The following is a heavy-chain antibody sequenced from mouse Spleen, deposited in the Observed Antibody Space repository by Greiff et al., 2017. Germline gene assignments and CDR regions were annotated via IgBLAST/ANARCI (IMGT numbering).Heavy chain of an antibody. CDR1: GYTFTSYT. CDR3: ARDVSYHYFDY. J-gene: IGHJ2*01. D-gene: IGHD3-2*01. V-gene: IGHV1-4*01. CDR2: INPSSGYT. Sequence: VQLQQSGAELARPGASVKMSCKASGYTFTSYTMHWVKQRPGQGLEWIGYINPSSGYTKYNQKFKDKATLTADKSSSTAYMQLSSLTSEDSAVYYCARDVSYHYFDYWGQGTTLTVSS.